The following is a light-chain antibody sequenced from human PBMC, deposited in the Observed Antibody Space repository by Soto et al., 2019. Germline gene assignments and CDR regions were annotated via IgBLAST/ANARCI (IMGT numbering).Light chain of an antibody. CDR3: QQCGSSPWT. V-gene: IGKV3-20*01. J-gene: IGKJ1*01. CDR1: QTVTNNY. Sequence: EIVLTQSPAALSLSPGERATLACRASQTVTNNYLAWYQQRPGQAPRLLIYGASSRAAGIPDRFGGSGSGTDFTLTISRLEPEDFAVYYCQQCGSSPWTFGQGTKVDIK. CDR2: GAS.